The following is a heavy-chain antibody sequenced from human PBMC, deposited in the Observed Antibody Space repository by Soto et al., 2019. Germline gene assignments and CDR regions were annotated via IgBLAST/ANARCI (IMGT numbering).Heavy chain of an antibody. V-gene: IGHV3-30*01. CDR3: ARGSSRGWCGELFFRPAMDV. J-gene: IGHJ6*02. D-gene: IGHD3-10*01. Sequence: DSVKGRFTISRDNSKNTLYLQMNSLRAEDTAVYYCARGSSRGWCGELFFRPAMDVWGQGTTVTVSS.